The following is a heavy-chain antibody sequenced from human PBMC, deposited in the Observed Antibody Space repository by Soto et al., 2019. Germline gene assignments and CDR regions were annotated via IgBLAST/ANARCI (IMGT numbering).Heavy chain of an antibody. J-gene: IGHJ6*02. Sequence: PSETLSLTCTVSGGSISSSSYYWGWIRQPPGKGLEWIGSIYYSGSTYYNPSLKSRVTISVDTSKNQFSLKLSSVTAADTAVYYCARRRSIAARIYYYYGMDVWGQGTTVTVSS. CDR2: IYYSGST. V-gene: IGHV4-39*01. CDR1: GGSISSSSYY. CDR3: ARRRSIAARIYYYYGMDV. D-gene: IGHD6-6*01.